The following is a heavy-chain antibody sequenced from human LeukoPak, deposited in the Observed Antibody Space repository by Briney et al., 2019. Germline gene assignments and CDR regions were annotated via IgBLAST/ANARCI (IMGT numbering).Heavy chain of an antibody. CDR2: INHSGST. Sequence: SETLSLTCAVYGGSFSGYYWSWIRQPPGKGMEWIGEINHSGSTNYNPSLKSRVTISVDTSKNQFSLKLSSVTAADTAVYYCATSTVMYQLLLDYWGQGTLVTVSS. D-gene: IGHD2-2*01. J-gene: IGHJ4*02. V-gene: IGHV4-34*01. CDR1: GGSFSGYY. CDR3: ATSTVMYQLLLDY.